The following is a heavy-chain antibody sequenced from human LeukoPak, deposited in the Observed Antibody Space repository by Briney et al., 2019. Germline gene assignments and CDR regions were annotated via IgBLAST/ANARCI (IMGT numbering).Heavy chain of an antibody. J-gene: IGHJ4*02. CDR2: INSDGSTT. D-gene: IGHD3-22*01. CDR3: ARGHHYYDSSAYYY. Sequence: GGSLRLSCAASGFTFISYWMHWVRQAPGKGLVWVSRINSDGSTTSYAASVKGRFTISRDTAKNTLYLQMNSLRAEDTAVYYCARGHHYYDSSAYYYWGQGALVTVSS. V-gene: IGHV3-74*01. CDR1: GFTFISYW.